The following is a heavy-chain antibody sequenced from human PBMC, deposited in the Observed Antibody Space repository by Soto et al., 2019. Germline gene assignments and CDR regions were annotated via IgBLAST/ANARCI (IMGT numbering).Heavy chain of an antibody. J-gene: IGHJ4*02. V-gene: IGHV4-34*01. Sequence: SETLSLTCAVYGGSFSGYYWSWIRQPPGKGLEWIREINHSGSTNYNPSLKSRVTISVDTSKNQFSLKLSSVTAADTAVYYCARDFADYWGQGTLVTVSS. CDR2: INHSGST. CDR1: GGSFSGYY. CDR3: ARDFADY.